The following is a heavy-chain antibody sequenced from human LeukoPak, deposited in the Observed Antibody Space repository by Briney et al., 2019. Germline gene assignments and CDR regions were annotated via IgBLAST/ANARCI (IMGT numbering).Heavy chain of an antibody. CDR3: AREVWRSFDY. V-gene: IGHV3-48*01. J-gene: IGHJ4*02. Sequence: PGGSLRLSCAASGFTFSSYEMNWVRQAPGKGLEWVSYISSSSSTIYYADSVKGRFTISRDNAKNSLYLQMNSLRAEDTAVYYCAREVWRSFDYWGQGTLVTVSS. CDR1: GFTFSSYE. D-gene: IGHD2-21*01. CDR2: ISSSSSTI.